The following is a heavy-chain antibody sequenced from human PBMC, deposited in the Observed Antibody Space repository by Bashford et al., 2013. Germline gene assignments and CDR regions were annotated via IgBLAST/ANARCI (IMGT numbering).Heavy chain of an antibody. Sequence: SETLSLTCTVSGGSISSGGYYWSWIRQPPGKGLEWIGYIYYSGSTNYNPSLKSRVTISVDTSKNQFSLKLSSVTAADTAVYYCARGRAATVTSFFGDVWGQGTTVTV. CDR2: IYYSGST. D-gene: IGHD4-17*01. J-gene: IGHJ6*02. V-gene: IGHV4-61*08. CDR3: ARGRAATVTSFFGDV. CDR1: GGSISSGGYY.